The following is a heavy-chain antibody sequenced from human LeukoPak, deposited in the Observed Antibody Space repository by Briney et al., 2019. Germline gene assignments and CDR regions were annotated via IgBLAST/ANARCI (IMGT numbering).Heavy chain of an antibody. D-gene: IGHD3-10*01. V-gene: IGHV3-30-3*01. CDR3: ARDQLLWFGEFTKFDY. CDR2: ISYDGSNK. J-gene: IGHJ4*02. Sequence: GGSLRLSCAASGFTFSSYAMHWARQAPGKGLEWVAVISYDGSNKYYADSVKGRFTISRDNSKNTLYLQMNSLRAEDTAVYYCARDQLLWFGEFTKFDYWGQGTLVTVSS. CDR1: GFTFSSYA.